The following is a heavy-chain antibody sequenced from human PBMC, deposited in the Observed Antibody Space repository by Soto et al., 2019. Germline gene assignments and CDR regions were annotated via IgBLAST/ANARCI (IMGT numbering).Heavy chain of an antibody. CDR3: ARGRGSAAPTYYYYYYMDV. V-gene: IGHV1-8*01. Sequence: AASVKVSCKASGYTFTSYDINWVRQATGQGLEWMGWMNPNSGNTGYAQKFQGRVTMTRNTSISTAYMELSSLRSEDTAVYYCARGRGSAAPTYYYYYYMDVWGKGTTVTVSS. J-gene: IGHJ6*03. CDR2: MNPNSGNT. CDR1: GYTFTSYD.